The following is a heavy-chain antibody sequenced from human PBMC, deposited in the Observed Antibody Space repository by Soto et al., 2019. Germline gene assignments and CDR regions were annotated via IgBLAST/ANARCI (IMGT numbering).Heavy chain of an antibody. CDR2: IYYSGST. J-gene: IGHJ5*02. V-gene: IGHV4-39*01. CDR1: GGSISSSSYY. D-gene: IGHD6-13*01. CDR3: ARLLLSSSWYRPGEAPSWFDP. Sequence: QLQLQESGPGLVKPSETLSLTCTVSGGSISSSSYYWGWIRQPPGTGLEWIGSIYYSGSTYYNPSLKSRVTISVDTSKNQFSLKLSSVTAADTAVYYCARLLLSSSWYRPGEAPSWFDPWGQGTLVTVSS.